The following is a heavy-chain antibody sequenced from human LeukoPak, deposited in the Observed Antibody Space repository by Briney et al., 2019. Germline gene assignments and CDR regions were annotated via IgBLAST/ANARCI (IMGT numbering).Heavy chain of an antibody. J-gene: IGHJ4*02. CDR3: AREGTFTYYYDSSGYFDY. CDR1: GFTFSSYA. V-gene: IGHV3-64*01. CDR2: ISSNGGST. Sequence: GGSLRLSCAASGFTFSSYAMHWVRQAPGKGLEYVSAISSNGGSTYYANSVKGRFTISRDNSKNTLYLQMGSLRAEDTAVYYCAREGTFTYYYDSSGYFDYWGQGTLVTVSS. D-gene: IGHD3-22*01.